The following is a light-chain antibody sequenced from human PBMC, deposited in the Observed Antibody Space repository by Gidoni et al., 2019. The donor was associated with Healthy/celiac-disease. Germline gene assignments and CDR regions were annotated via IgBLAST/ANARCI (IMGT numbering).Light chain of an antibody. J-gene: IGKJ4*01. Sequence: DIQMTQSPSTLSASVGDRVTITCRASQSISSWLAWYQQKPGKAPKLLIYKASSLESGVPSRFSGSGSETEFTLTISSRQPDDFATYYCQQGLTFGGGTKVEIK. CDR1: QSISSW. CDR2: KAS. V-gene: IGKV1-5*03. CDR3: QQGLT.